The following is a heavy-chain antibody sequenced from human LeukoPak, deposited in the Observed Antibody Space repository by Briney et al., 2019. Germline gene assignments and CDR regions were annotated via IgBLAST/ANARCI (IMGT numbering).Heavy chain of an antibody. CDR2: IYYSGST. Sequence: PSETLSLTCTVSGGSISSYYWSWIRQPPGKGLEWIAYIYYSGSTNYNPSLKSRVTISVDTSRTQFSLRQSSVTAADTAVYYCVRLSGSYWGPSDYWGQGTLVTVSS. J-gene: IGHJ4*02. V-gene: IGHV4-59*08. D-gene: IGHD1-26*01. CDR3: VRLSGSYWGPSDY. CDR1: GGSISSYY.